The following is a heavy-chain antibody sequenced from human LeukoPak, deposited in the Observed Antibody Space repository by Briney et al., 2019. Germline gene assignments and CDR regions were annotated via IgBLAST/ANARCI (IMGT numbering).Heavy chain of an antibody. CDR3: ARDREDYGNNWFDP. D-gene: IGHD4-17*01. CDR2: IKQDGSEK. Sequence: GGSLRLSCAVSGFTFSSHWMSWVRQAPGKGLEWVANIKQDGSEKHYVDSVKGRFTISRDNAKNSLYLQMNGLRAEDTAVYYCARDREDYGNNWFDPWGQGTLVTVSS. V-gene: IGHV3-7*01. J-gene: IGHJ5*02. CDR1: GFTFSSHW.